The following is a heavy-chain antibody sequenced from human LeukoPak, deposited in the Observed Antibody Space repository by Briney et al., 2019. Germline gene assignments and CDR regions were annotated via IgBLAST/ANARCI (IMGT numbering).Heavy chain of an antibody. D-gene: IGHD4-17*01. J-gene: IGHJ4*02. CDR2: IKNKNEGGTT. CDR1: GFSFSEKY. Sequence: GGSLRLSCAASGFSFSEKYMCWVRQAPGKGLEWIGRIKNKNEGGTTHYAPSLRGRFTISRDDSTNTPYLQMNNMKTEDTAMYYCCFGDYGDFWGQGTLVTVSS. CDR3: CFGDYGDF. V-gene: IGHV3-15*05.